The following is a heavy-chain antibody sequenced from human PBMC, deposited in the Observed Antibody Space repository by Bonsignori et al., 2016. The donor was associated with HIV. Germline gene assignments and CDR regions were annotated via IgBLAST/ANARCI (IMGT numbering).Heavy chain of an antibody. D-gene: IGHD4-23*01. CDR2: IYWDDDK. V-gene: IGHV2-5*02. Sequence: WIRQPPGKALEWLALIYWDDDKRYSPSLKSRLTITKDTSKNQVVLTMTNMDPVDTATYYCAHSLSETTVGNLAEWWIGNYFDYWGQGTLVTVSS. J-gene: IGHJ4*02. CDR3: AHSLSETTVGNLAEWWIGNYFDY.